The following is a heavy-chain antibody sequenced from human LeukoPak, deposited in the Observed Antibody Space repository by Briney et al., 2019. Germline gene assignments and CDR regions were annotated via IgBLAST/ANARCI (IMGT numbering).Heavy chain of an antibody. CDR3: ARLGRYGSQLDY. CDR1: GYTFSDDY. CDR2: INPNSGDT. V-gene: IGHV1-2*02. J-gene: IGHJ4*02. Sequence: ASVKVSCKASGYTFSDDYVHWVRQARGQGLEWMGWINPNSGDTNYAQKFQGRVTMTRDTSISTAYMDLSRLRSDDTAVYYCARLGRYGSQLDYWGQGTLVTVSS. D-gene: IGHD1-26*01.